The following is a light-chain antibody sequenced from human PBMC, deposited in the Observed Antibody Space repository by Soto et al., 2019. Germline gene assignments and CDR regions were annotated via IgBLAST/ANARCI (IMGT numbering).Light chain of an antibody. CDR1: RGHSSYA. Sequence: QSVLTQSPSASASLGASVKLTCTLSRGHSSYAIAWHQQQPEKGPRYLMKLNSDGSHSKGDGIPDRFSGSSSGAERYLTISSLQSEDEADYYCQTWGTGMGVFGGGTKLTVL. CDR2: LNSDGSH. CDR3: QTWGTGMGV. J-gene: IGLJ2*01. V-gene: IGLV4-69*01.